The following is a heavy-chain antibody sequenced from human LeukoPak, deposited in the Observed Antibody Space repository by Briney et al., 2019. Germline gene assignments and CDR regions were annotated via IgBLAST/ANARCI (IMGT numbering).Heavy chain of an antibody. Sequence: MPGGSLRLSCAASGFTFSSYSMNWVRQAPGKGLEWVSSISSSSSYIYYADSVKGRFTISRDNAKNSLYLQMNSLRAEDTAVYYCARDPYYYGSGSYCDYWGQGTLVTVSS. CDR2: ISSSSSYI. CDR1: GFTFSSYS. V-gene: IGHV3-21*01. CDR3: ARDPYYYGSGSYCDY. D-gene: IGHD3-10*01. J-gene: IGHJ4*02.